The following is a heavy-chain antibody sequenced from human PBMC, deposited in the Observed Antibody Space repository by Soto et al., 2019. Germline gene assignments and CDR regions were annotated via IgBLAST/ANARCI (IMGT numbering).Heavy chain of an antibody. J-gene: IGHJ6*02. Sequence: PGGSLRLSCAASGFTFSSYSMNWVRQAPGKGLEWVSSISSSSSYIYYADSVKGRFTISRDNAKNSLYLQMNRLRAEDTAVYYCARVRRSPNYYGMDVWGQGTTVTVSS. CDR1: GFTFSSYS. CDR2: ISSSSSYI. CDR3: ARVRRSPNYYGMDV. V-gene: IGHV3-21*01.